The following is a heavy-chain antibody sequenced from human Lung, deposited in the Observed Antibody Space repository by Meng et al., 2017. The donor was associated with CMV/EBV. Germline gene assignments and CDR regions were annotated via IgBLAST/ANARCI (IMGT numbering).Heavy chain of an antibody. CDR1: GYTFTGYY. J-gene: IGHJ5*02. Sequence: SGYTFTGYYMHWVRQAPGQGLEWMGWINPNSGGTNYAQKFQGRVTMTRDTSISTAYMELSRLRSDDTAVYHCARRYSSGYSNWFDPWGQGTLVTVSS. CDR3: ARRYSSGYSNWFDP. D-gene: IGHD3-22*01. V-gene: IGHV1-2*02. CDR2: INPNSGGT.